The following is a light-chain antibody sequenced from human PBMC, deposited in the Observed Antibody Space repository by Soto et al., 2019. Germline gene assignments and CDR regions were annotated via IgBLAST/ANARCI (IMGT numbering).Light chain of an antibody. V-gene: IGLV2-14*01. Sequence: QSALTQPASVSGSPGQSITISCTGSSSDVGAYNFVSWFQQHPDKAPKLLIHEVSNWPSGVSNRFSGSKSGNTASLTISGLQAEDESDYYCTSFKTGHTWVFGGGTKLTVL. CDR1: SSDVGAYNF. CDR2: EVS. J-gene: IGLJ3*02. CDR3: TSFKTGHTWV.